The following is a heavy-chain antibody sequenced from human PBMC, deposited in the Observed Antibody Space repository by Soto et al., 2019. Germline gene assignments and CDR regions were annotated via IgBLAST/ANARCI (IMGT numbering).Heavy chain of an antibody. CDR1: GFIFISYG. Sequence: ESGGGVVQPGRSLRLSCAASGFIFISYGMHWVRQSPGKGLEWVALISYDGTNKYYADSMKGRFTISRDNSKNMVYLQMNSLRAEDTAVYYCAKTGSGWYFDYWGQGTLVTVSS. V-gene: IGHV3-30*18. CDR2: ISYDGTNK. D-gene: IGHD6-19*01. J-gene: IGHJ4*02. CDR3: AKTGSGWYFDY.